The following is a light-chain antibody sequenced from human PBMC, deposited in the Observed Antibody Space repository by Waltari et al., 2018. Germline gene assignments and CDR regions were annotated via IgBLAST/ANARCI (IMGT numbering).Light chain of an antibody. CDR1: NSNLGSNP. V-gene: IGLV1-47*01. Sequence: QSVLTQPPSASGTPGQRVTIPCFGSNSNLGSNPVYWYQHLPGPAPKVRIYRRGTRPQGVPDRFSCSRPGTSASLAMSGLRSDDEADYYCAAWDNSLSAWVFGGGTKLTVL. J-gene: IGLJ3*02. CDR2: RRG. CDR3: AAWDNSLSAWV.